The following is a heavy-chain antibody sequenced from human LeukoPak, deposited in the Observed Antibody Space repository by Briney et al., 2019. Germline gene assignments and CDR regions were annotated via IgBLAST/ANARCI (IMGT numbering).Heavy chain of an antibody. J-gene: IGHJ4*02. CDR2: ISWNGGSA. Sequence: GGSLSPSCAASGLTSAEYGMSWVREAAGKGGGWGCGISWNGGSAGYADSVKGRLTISRDNAKHSLYLQLNSLSAEDTALYYCARGLSPAAEGGYDYFDYWGQGTLVTVSS. CDR3: ARGLSPAAEGGYDYFDY. CDR1: GLTSAEYG. V-gene: IGHV3-20*04. D-gene: IGHD5-12*01.